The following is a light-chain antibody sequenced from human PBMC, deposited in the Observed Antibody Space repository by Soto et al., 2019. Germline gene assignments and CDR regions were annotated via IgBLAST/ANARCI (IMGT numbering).Light chain of an antibody. CDR2: EVS. CDR1: QSLLHITGETF. V-gene: IGKV2D-29*02. J-gene: IGKJ5*01. Sequence: DVVMTQTPLSLSVAPGQPASISCKSSQSLLHITGETFLFWYLQKPGQSQQLLIYEVSTRVSGVQDRFSGSGSGTDFTLEIRRVETDDVGIYYCLQSTQLPPTFGQGTRLEIK. CDR3: LQSTQLPPT.